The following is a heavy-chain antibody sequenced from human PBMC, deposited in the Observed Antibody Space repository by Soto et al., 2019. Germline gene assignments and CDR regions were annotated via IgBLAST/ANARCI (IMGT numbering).Heavy chain of an antibody. Sequence: QMQLVQSGPEVKKPGTSVKVSCKASGFTFTSSAVQWVRQASGQRLEWIGWIVVGSGNTNYAQKFQERITITRDMSTITAYMELSSLRSEDTAVYYCAAGPDVTIETNCDIWGQGTMVTVSS. J-gene: IGHJ3*02. D-gene: IGHD3-10*01. CDR3: AAGPDVTIETNCDI. CDR1: GFTFTSSA. CDR2: IVVGSGNT. V-gene: IGHV1-58*01.